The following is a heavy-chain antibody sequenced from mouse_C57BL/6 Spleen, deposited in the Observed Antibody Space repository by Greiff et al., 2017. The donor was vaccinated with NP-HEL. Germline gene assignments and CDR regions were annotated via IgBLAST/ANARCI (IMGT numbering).Heavy chain of an antibody. CDR3: ARRDDYDWFAY. Sequence: VQLQQSGAELVKPGASVKLSCKASGYTFTSYWMHWVKQRPGQGLEWIGMIHPNSGSTNYNEKFKSKATLTVDKSSSTAYMQLSSLTSEDSAVYDCARRDDYDWFAYWGQGTLVTVSA. CDR2: IHPNSGST. CDR1: GYTFTSYW. V-gene: IGHV1-64*01. D-gene: IGHD2-4*01. J-gene: IGHJ3*01.